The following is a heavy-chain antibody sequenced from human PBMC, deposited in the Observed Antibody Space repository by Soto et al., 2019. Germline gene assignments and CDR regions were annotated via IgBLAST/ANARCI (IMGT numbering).Heavy chain of an antibody. CDR3: ARHLTRLRYFDWFEKNPGSYYYYYGMDV. Sequence: GESLKISCKGSGYSFTSYWIGWVRQMPGKGLEWMGIIYPGDSDTRYSPSFQGQVTISADKSISTAYLQWSSLKASDTAMYYCARHLTRLRYFDWFEKNPGSYYYYYGMDVWGQGTTVTISS. V-gene: IGHV5-51*01. CDR2: IYPGDSDT. J-gene: IGHJ6*02. CDR1: GYSFTSYW. D-gene: IGHD3-9*01.